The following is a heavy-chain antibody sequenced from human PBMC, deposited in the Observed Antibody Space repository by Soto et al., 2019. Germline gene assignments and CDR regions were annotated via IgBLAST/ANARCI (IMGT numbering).Heavy chain of an antibody. J-gene: IGHJ5*02. Sequence: SETLSLTCAVYGGSFSGYYWSWIRQPPGKGLEWIGEINHSGSTNYNPSLKSRVTISVDTSKNQFSLKLSSVTAADTAVYYCARGHVVTTTSNWFDPWGQGTLVTVSS. CDR1: GGSFSGYY. CDR2: INHSGST. CDR3: ARGHVVTTTSNWFDP. V-gene: IGHV4-34*01. D-gene: IGHD3-22*01.